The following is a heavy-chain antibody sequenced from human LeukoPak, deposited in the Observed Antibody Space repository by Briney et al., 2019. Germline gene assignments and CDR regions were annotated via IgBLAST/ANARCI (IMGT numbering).Heavy chain of an antibody. CDR1: GFTFSDAW. V-gene: IGHV3-15*01. D-gene: IGHD2-15*01. CDR3: TTRRQDGW. J-gene: IGHJ4*02. Sequence: GGSLRLSCVASGFTFSDAWMSWVRQAPGKGLEWVGRIKSKIDGGTIDYAAPVKGRFTISRADSRNTLYLQMNSLKTEDTAVYYCTTRRQDGWWGQGTLVTVSS. CDR2: IKSKIDGGTI.